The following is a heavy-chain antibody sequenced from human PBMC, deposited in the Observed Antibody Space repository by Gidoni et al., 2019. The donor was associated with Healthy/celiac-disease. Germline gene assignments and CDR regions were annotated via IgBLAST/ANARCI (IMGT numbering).Heavy chain of an antibody. Sequence: EVQLVESGGGLVQPGRSLRLSCAASGFTFDDYAMHWVRQAPGKGLEWGSGISWNSGSIGYADSVKGRFTISRDNAKNSLYLKMNSLRAEDTALYYCAKDRIAAAGRDAFDIWGQGKMVTVSS. CDR1: GFTFDDYA. CDR2: ISWNSGSI. CDR3: AKDRIAAAGRDAFDI. D-gene: IGHD6-13*01. J-gene: IGHJ3*02. V-gene: IGHV3-9*01.